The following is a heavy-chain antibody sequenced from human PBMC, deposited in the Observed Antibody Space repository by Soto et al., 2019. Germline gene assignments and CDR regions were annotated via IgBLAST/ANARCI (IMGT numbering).Heavy chain of an antibody. Sequence: ASVKVSCKASGYTFTGYYMHWVRQAPGQGLEWMGWISPNSGGTNYAQKFQGRVTMTRDTSISTAYMELSRLRSDDTAVYYCARALERGYSGYAGDYWGQGTLVTVSS. CDR2: ISPNSGGT. D-gene: IGHD5-12*01. V-gene: IGHV1-2*02. CDR3: ARALERGYSGYAGDY. CDR1: GYTFTGYY. J-gene: IGHJ4*02.